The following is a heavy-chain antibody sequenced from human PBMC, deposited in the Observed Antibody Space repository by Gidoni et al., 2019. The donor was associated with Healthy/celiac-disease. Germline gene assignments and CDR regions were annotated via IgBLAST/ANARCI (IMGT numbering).Heavy chain of an antibody. J-gene: IGHJ6*02. D-gene: IGHD3-22*01. CDR3: AREPYYYDSSATGASELYYYYGMDV. Sequence: EVQLVESGGGLVQPGGSLRLSCAASGFTFSSYEMNWVRQAPGKGLEWVSYISSSGSTIYYADSVKGRFTISRDNAKNSLYLQMNSLRAEDTAVYYCAREPYYYDSSATGASELYYYYGMDVWGQGTTVTVSS. V-gene: IGHV3-48*03. CDR1: GFTFSSYE. CDR2: ISSSGSTI.